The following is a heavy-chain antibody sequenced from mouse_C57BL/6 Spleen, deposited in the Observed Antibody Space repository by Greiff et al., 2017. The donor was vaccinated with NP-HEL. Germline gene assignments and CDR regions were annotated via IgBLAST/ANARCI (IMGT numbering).Heavy chain of an antibody. Sequence: VQLKESGGGLVQPGGSLKLSCAASGFTFSDYYMYWVRQTPEKRLEWVAYISNGGGSTYYPDTVKGRFTISRDNAKNTLYLQMSRLKSEDTAMYYCARPGSTARGAMDYWGQGTSVTVSS. D-gene: IGHD1-2*01. CDR3: ARPGSTARGAMDY. CDR1: GFTFSDYY. V-gene: IGHV5-12*01. CDR2: ISNGGGST. J-gene: IGHJ4*01.